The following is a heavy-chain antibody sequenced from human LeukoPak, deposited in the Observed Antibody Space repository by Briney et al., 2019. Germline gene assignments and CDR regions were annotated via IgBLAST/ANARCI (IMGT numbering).Heavy chain of an antibody. J-gene: IGHJ6*03. CDR1: GFTFDDYA. CDR3: AKGGGYEAQYYYYYLDV. Sequence: PGGSLRLSCAASGFTFDDYAMHWVRQAPGKGLEWVSGISWNSGSIGYADSVKGRFTVSRDNPKNTLYLQMKSLRAEDTAVYYCAKGGGYEAQYYYYYLDVWGKGTTVTISS. D-gene: IGHD5-12*01. CDR2: ISWNSGSI. V-gene: IGHV3-9*01.